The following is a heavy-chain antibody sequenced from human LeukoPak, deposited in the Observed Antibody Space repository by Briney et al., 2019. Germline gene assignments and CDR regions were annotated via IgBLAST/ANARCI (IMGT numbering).Heavy chain of an antibody. Sequence: SVKVSCKASGGTFSSYVISWVRQAPGQGLERMGGIIPIFGTANYAQKFQGRVTITTDESTSTAYMELSSLRSEDTAVYYCARDRGTGTYSFDYWGQGTLVTVSS. J-gene: IGHJ4*02. D-gene: IGHD1-7*01. CDR3: ARDRGTGTYSFDY. CDR2: IIPIFGTA. CDR1: GGTFSSYV. V-gene: IGHV1-69*05.